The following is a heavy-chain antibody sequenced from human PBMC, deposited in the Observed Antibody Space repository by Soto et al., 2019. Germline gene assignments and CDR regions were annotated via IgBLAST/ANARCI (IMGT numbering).Heavy chain of an antibody. V-gene: IGHV3-72*01. J-gene: IGHJ4*02. Sequence: EVQLVESGGGLVQPGGSLRLTCAASGFRLSDHYLDWVRQAPGKGLEWVGRIRNKANKYTTEYAASVKARFSISRDDSKNSLYLQMNGLKAEDTAVYYCVRGHNSFDYWGQGTPVTVSS. CDR3: VRGHNSFDY. CDR1: GFRLSDHY. CDR2: IRNKANKYTT.